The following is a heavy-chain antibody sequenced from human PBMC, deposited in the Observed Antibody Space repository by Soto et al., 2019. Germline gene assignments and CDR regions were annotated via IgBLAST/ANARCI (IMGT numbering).Heavy chain of an antibody. CDR1: GFTFSDHY. CDR3: AKVLCFYSSTWHHFDY. J-gene: IGHJ4*02. CDR2: IRNKGNSYTT. Sequence: PGWYLRLSCAASGFTFSDHYMDWVRQAPGKGLEWIGRIRNKGNSYTTEYAASVKGRFTISRDDSQSSLYLQMNSLKTEDTAVYYCAKVLCFYSSTWHHFDYCGQGTLVIVSA. V-gene: IGHV3-72*01. D-gene: IGHD6-13*01.